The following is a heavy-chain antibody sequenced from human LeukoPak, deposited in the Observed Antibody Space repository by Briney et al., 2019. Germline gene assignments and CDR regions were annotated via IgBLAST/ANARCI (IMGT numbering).Heavy chain of an antibody. V-gene: IGHV1-46*01. CDR2: INPSGGST. J-gene: IGHJ4*02. Sequence: ASVKVSCTASGYTFTSYYMSWVRQAPGHELERMGIINPSGGSTSYAQKLQGRVTMTRDTSTSTVYMELSSLRSEDTAVYYCARGSLGVGGSYYFDYWGQGTLVTVSS. CDR1: GYTFTSYY. D-gene: IGHD2-15*01. CDR3: ARGSLGVGGSYYFDY.